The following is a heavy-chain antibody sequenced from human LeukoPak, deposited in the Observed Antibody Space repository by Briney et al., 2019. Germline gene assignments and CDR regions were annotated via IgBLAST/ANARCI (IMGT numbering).Heavy chain of an antibody. V-gene: IGHV4-39*07. CDR2: IYYSGTT. CDR3: ARGRGGGGRSNSWFDP. D-gene: IGHD2-15*01. J-gene: IGHJ5*02. Sequence: SETLSLTCSVSGGSISSSSYYWSWIRQPPGKGLEWIGNIYYSGTTNYNPSLKGRVTISVDTSKNQFSLNLISVTAADTAVYFCARGRGGGGRSNSWFDPGGQGPLVTVSS. CDR1: GGSISSSSYY.